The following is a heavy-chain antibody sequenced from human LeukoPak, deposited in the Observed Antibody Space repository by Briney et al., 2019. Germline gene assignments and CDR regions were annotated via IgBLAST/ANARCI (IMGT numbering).Heavy chain of an antibody. Sequence: GGSLRLSCAGSGFPFSNYWMSWVRQAPGKGLEWVANIKEDGSEKYYVDSVKGRFTISRDNAKNSLYLQMNSLRPEDTAVYYCARENSGSYYQFDCWGQGTLVTVSS. D-gene: IGHD1-26*01. CDR1: GFPFSNYW. CDR2: IKEDGSEK. J-gene: IGHJ4*02. V-gene: IGHV3-7*01. CDR3: ARENSGSYYQFDC.